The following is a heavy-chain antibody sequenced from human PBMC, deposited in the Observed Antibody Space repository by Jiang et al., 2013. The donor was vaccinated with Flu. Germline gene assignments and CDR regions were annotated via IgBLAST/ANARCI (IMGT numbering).Heavy chain of an antibody. V-gene: IGHV3-23*01. J-gene: IGHJ4*02. Sequence: SRDNTKNTLYLQMNSLRAEDTAVYYCAKEGVEYSSGSFDYWGQGTLVTVSS. D-gene: IGHD6-19*01. CDR3: AKEGVEYSSGSFDY.